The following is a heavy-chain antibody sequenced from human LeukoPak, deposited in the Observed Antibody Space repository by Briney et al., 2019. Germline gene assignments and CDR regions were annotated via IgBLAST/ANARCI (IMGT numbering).Heavy chain of an antibody. J-gene: IGHJ4*02. CDR1: GFTLSTCA. Sequence: GGSLRLSCAASGFTLSTCAMSWVRQDRGRGLEWVSSITGAGSTTYYPESVKGRFTISRDNSKNTLYLQMNSLRVEDTAVYFWVRDRNYFEALPRSYWGQGTLVTVSS. CDR2: ITGAGSTT. V-gene: IGHV3-23*01. CDR3: VRDRNYFEALPRSY. D-gene: IGHD1-7*01.